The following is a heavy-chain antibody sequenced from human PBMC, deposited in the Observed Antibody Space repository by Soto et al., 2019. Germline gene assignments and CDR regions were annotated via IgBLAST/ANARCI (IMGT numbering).Heavy chain of an antibody. D-gene: IGHD6-13*01. V-gene: IGHV3-30*18. CDR3: AKDVIAAALYEYYFDY. CDR2: ISYDGSNK. Sequence: GGSLRLSCAASGFTFSSYGMHWVRQAPGKGLEWVAVISYDGSNKYYADSVKGRFTISRDNSKNTLYLQMNSLRAEDTAVYYCAKDVIAAALYEYYFDYWGQGTLVTVSS. J-gene: IGHJ4*02. CDR1: GFTFSSYG.